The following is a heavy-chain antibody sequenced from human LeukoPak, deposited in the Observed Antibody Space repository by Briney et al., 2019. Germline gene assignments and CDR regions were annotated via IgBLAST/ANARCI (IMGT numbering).Heavy chain of an antibody. D-gene: IGHD3-3*01. CDR2: IIPIFGTA. J-gene: IGHJ3*02. Sequence: ASVKVSCKAAGGTFSSYAISWVRQAPGQGLEWMGGIIPIFGTANYAQKFQGRVTITADKSTSTAYMELSSLRSEDTAVYYCARPIYDFWSGYNNAFDIWGQGTMVTVSS. V-gene: IGHV1-69*06. CDR3: ARPIYDFWSGYNNAFDI. CDR1: GGTFSSYA.